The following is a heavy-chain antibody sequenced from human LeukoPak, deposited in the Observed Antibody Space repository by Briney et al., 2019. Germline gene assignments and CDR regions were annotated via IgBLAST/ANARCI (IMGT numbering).Heavy chain of an antibody. J-gene: IGHJ4*02. CDR2: IYYSGTT. Sequence: PSETLSLTCTVSGGSFSSYYWNWIRQPPGKGLEWVGYIYYSGTTNYNPSLKSRVTISVDTSKNQFSLRLSSVTAADTAVYFRAGDSYGYDSWGQGALVTVSS. CDR3: AGDSYGYDS. CDR1: GGSFSSYY. D-gene: IGHD5-18*01. V-gene: IGHV4-59*01.